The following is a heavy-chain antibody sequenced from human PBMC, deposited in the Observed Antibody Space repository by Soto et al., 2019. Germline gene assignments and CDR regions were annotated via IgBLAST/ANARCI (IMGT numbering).Heavy chain of an antibody. CDR1: GFHFSSYV. D-gene: IGHD1-26*01. CDR2: IWYDGSNK. Sequence: GALRLSCEASGFHFSSYVIHWVRQAPGKGLEWVAVIWYDGSNKYYADSVKGRFTTSRDNSKNTLYLQMNSLRAEDTAVYYCASPINGIEGFFDYGGQGTRVPVSS. J-gene: IGHJ4*02. V-gene: IGHV3-33*01. CDR3: ASPINGIEGFFDY.